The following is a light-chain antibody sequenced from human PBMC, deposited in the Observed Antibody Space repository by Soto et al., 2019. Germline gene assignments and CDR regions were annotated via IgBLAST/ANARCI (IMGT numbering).Light chain of an antibody. V-gene: IGKV3-20*01. J-gene: IGKJ1*01. Sequence: EIVLTQSPGTLSLSPGERATLSCRASQTVGNNYLDWYQQKPGQAPRPLIYGASSRATVIPDRFSGSGSGTDFTLTISRLEPEDFAVYYCRQSATSPRTFGQGTKVAIK. CDR1: QTVGNNY. CDR3: RQSATSPRT. CDR2: GAS.